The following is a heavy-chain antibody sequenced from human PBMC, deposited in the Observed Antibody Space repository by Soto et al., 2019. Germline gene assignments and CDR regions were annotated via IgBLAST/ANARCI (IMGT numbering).Heavy chain of an antibody. CDR2: FDPEDGET. CDR1: GYTLTELS. V-gene: IGHV1-24*01. CDR3: ATDRRLQVALYYFDY. J-gene: IGHJ4*02. D-gene: IGHD6-25*01. Sequence: ASVKVSCKVSGYTLTELSMHWVRQAPGKGLEWMGGFDPEDGETIYARKFQGRVTMTEDTSTDTAYMELSSLRSEDTAVYYCATDRRLQVALYYFDYWGQGTLVTVSS.